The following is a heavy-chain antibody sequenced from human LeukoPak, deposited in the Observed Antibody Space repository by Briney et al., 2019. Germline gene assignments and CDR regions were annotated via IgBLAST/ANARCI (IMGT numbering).Heavy chain of an antibody. V-gene: IGHV1-24*01. J-gene: IGHJ4*02. CDR3: ATVATVYYDFWSGYHY. Sequence: ASVKVSCKVSGYTLTELSMHWVRQAPGKGLEWMGGFDPEDGETIYAQKFQGRVTMTEDTSTDTAYMELSSLRSEDTAVYYCATVATVYYDFWSGYHYWGQGTLVTVSS. CDR1: GYTLTELS. CDR2: FDPEDGET. D-gene: IGHD3-3*01.